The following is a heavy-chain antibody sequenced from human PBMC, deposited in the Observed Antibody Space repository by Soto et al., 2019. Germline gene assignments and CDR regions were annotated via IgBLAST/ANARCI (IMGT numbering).Heavy chain of an antibody. V-gene: IGHV5-51*01. J-gene: IGHJ4*01. Sequence: GQCLKISRQAYGYCFTSYWIGWVRQMPVKGLEYMGIIFPYDSYTRYSPSFQDQVILSVDKSISTAFLQLNGLKASDTAIYYCAKGTTVTTYRDYFFDFWGQGTLVTVSS. D-gene: IGHD1-7*01. CDR3: AKGTTVTTYRDYFFDF. CDR2: IFPYDSYT. CDR1: GYCFTSYW.